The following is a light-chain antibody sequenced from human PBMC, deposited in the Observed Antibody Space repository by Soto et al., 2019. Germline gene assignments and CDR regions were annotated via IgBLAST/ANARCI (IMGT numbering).Light chain of an antibody. J-gene: IGKJ4*01. CDR1: QSVSSN. CDR3: QQYYTLPPFP. CDR2: GAS. Sequence: EIVMTQSPATLSVSPGERATLSCRASQSVSSNLAWYQQKPGQAPRLLIYGASTRATGIPARFSGSGSGTNFTLTISSLKSEDLEVYYCQQYYTLPPFPFGEGTKVEIK. V-gene: IGKV3-15*01.